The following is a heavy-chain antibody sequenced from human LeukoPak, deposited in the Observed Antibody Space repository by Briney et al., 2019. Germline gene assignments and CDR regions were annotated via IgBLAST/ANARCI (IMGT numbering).Heavy chain of an antibody. Sequence: SETLSLTCTVAGGSISSYYWSWIRQPPGKGLEWIGYIYYSGSTNYNPSLKSRATISVDTSKNQFSLKLSSVTAADTAVYYCARGGGDYFDYWGQGTLVTVSS. CDR2: IYYSGST. CDR3: ARGGGDYFDY. CDR1: GGSISSYY. J-gene: IGHJ4*02. D-gene: IGHD4-17*01. V-gene: IGHV4-59*01.